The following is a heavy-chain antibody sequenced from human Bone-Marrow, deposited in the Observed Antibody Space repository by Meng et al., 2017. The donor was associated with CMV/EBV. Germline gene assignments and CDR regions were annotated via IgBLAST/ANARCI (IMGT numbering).Heavy chain of an antibody. D-gene: IGHD6-13*01. V-gene: IGHV1-8*01. Sequence: ASVKVSCKASGYTFTTYDINWVRQATGQGLEWMGWMNPNSGNTGYAQKFQGRVTMTRVPSISTAYMEMSSLTSDDTAVYYCARDRSSWYGGGGYYYYYGMDVWGQGTTVTVSS. CDR2: MNPNSGNT. J-gene: IGHJ6*02. CDR3: ARDRSSWYGGGGYYYYYGMDV. CDR1: GYTFTTYD.